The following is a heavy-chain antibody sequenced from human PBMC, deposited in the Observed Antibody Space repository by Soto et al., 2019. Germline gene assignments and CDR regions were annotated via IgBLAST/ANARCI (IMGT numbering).Heavy chain of an antibody. CDR2: INPSGGST. CDR3: ARGGRGLNMITFGGVIPLDY. Sequence: QVQLVQSGAEVKKPGASVKVSCKASGYTFTSYYMHWVRQAPGQGLEWMGIINPSGGSTSYAQKFQGRVTMTRDTSTSTVYMELSSLRSEDTAVYYCARGGRGLNMITFGGVIPLDYWGQGTLVTVSS. D-gene: IGHD3-16*02. J-gene: IGHJ4*02. CDR1: GYTFTSYY. V-gene: IGHV1-46*01.